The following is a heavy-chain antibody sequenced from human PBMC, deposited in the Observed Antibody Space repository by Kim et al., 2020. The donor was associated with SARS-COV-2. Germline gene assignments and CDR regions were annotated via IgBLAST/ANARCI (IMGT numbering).Heavy chain of an antibody. J-gene: IGHJ6*02. V-gene: IGHV1-69*04. CDR2: IIPILGIA. D-gene: IGHD3-3*01. CDR1: GGTFSSYT. CDR3: ARDGESGRSGYFSGYYGMDV. Sequence: SVKVSCKASGGTFSSYTISWVRQAPGQGLEWMGRIIPILGIANYAQKFQGRVTITADKSTSTAYMELNSLRSEDTAVYYCARDGESGRSGYFSGYYGMDVWGQGTTVTVSS.